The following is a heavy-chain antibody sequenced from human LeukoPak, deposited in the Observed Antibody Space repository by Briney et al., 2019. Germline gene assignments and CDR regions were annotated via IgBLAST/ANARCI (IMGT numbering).Heavy chain of an antibody. CDR1: GFTFSSYW. D-gene: IGHD3-22*01. V-gene: IGHV4-34*01. CDR3: ARRPGVYDSSGYYYVLPVDY. CDR2: INHSGST. J-gene: IGHJ4*02. Sequence: GSLRLSCAVSGFTFSSYWMNWVRQAPGKGLEWIGEINHSGSTNYNPSLKSRVTISVDTSKNQFSLKLSSVTAADTAVYYCARRPGVYDSSGYYYVLPVDYWGQGTLVTVSS.